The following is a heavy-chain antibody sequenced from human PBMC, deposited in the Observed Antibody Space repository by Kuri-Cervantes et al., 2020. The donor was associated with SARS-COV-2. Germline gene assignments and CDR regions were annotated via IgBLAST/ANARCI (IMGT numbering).Heavy chain of an antibody. CDR2: INSDGRRT. CDR1: GYTFTGYD. J-gene: IGHJ4*02. Sequence: SCKASGYTFTGYDMHWVRQAPGKGLVWVSRINSDGRRTSYADSVKGRFTISRDNAKNTLYLQMNSLGAEDAAVYHCARCSGWYDYWGQGTLVTVSS. V-gene: IGHV3-74*01. CDR3: ARCSGWYDY. D-gene: IGHD6-19*01.